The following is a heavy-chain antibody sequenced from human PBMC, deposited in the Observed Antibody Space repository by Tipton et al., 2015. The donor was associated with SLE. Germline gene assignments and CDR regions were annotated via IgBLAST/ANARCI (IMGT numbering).Heavy chain of an antibody. CDR2: IYYSGST. V-gene: IGHV4-39*01. J-gene: IGHJ3*02. Sequence: TLSLTCAVYGGSFSSYYWGWIRQPPGKGLEWIGSIYYSGSTYYNPSLKSRVTISVDTSKNQFSLKLSSVTAADTAVYYCARRTEGDAFDIWGQGTMVTVSS. CDR3: ARRTEGDAFDI. D-gene: IGHD4-17*01. CDR1: GGSFSSYY.